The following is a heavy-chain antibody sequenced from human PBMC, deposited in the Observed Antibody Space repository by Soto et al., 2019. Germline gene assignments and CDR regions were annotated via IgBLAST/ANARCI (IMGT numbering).Heavy chain of an antibody. D-gene: IGHD2-2*01. CDR1: GFTFSSYG. Sequence: GGSLRLSCAASGFTFSSYGMHWVRQAPGKGLEWVAVIWYDGSNKYYADSVKGRLTISRDNSKNTLYLQMNSLRAEDTAVYYCARDQAGWVVVTNAFDIWGQGTMVTVSS. V-gene: IGHV3-33*01. CDR2: IWYDGSNK. J-gene: IGHJ3*02. CDR3: ARDQAGWVVVTNAFDI.